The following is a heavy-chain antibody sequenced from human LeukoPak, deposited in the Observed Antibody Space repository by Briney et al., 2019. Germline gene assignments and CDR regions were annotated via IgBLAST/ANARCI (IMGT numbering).Heavy chain of an antibody. CDR2: ISSSSSYI. CDR1: GFTFSSYS. V-gene: IGHV3-21*01. CDR3: AKDAPDCSGGSCYYNYYFDY. D-gene: IGHD2-15*01. Sequence: GGSLRLSCAASGFTFSSYSMNWVRQAPGKGLEWVSSISSSSSYIYYADSVKGRFTISRDNAKNSLYLQTNSLRAEDTAVYYCAKDAPDCSGGSCYYNYYFDYWGQGTLVTVSS. J-gene: IGHJ4*02.